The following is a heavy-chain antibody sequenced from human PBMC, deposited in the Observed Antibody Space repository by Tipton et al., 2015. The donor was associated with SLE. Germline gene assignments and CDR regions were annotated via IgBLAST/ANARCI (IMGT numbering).Heavy chain of an antibody. CDR3: ATERTRCSGYTCSDAFDV. Sequence: SLRLSCAASGFTFSSYGMHWVRQAQGKGLEWVAVIWFDGSIQHYADSVKGRFTISRDNSKQTLYLDMNSLRAEDTAVYYCATERTRCSGYTCSDAFDVWGQGTVVTVSS. V-gene: IGHV3-33*01. D-gene: IGHD3-22*01. CDR2: IWFDGSIQ. CDR1: GFTFSSYG. J-gene: IGHJ3*01.